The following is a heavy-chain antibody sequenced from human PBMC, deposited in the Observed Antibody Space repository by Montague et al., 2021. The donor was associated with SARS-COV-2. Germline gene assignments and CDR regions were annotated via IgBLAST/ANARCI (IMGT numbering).Heavy chain of an antibody. Sequence: CAISGDSVSSNRATWHWIRQSPSRGLEWLGRTYYRSRWSNDYAVSVRSRIIINPDTSTNQFSLQLSSVTPEDTAAYFCARERWAVGVSFDYWGQGTLVTVSS. CDR3: ARERWAVGVSFDY. CDR1: GDSVSSNRAT. J-gene: IGHJ4*02. D-gene: IGHD1-26*01. CDR2: TYYRSRWSN. V-gene: IGHV6-1*01.